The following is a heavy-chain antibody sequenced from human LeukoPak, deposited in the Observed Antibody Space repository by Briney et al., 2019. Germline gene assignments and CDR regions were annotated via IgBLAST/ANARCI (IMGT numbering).Heavy chain of an antibody. Sequence: PSETLSLTXAVYGGSFSGYYWSWIRQPPGKGMEWIGEINHSGSTNYNPSLKSRVTISVDTSKNQFSLKLSSVTAADTAVYYCARERYSSDWSRQYYFDYWGQGTLVTVSS. CDR3: ARERYSSDWSRQYYFDY. D-gene: IGHD6-19*01. CDR1: GGSFSGYY. J-gene: IGHJ4*02. CDR2: INHSGST. V-gene: IGHV4-34*01.